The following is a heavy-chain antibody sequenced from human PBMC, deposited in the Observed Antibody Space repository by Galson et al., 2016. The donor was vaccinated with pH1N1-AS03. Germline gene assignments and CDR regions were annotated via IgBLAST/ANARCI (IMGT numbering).Heavy chain of an antibody. CDR3: ARPSPLGNPCRKGLYAFDL. Sequence: QSGAEVKKPGESLKISCKVSGYNFMSYWIGWVRQMPGKGLEWLGIMYPEDSDIRYSPSLRGQVTISADKSISTANLLWTSLEASDTGIYFCARPSPLGNPCRKGLYAFDLWGKGTTVTVS. CDR1: GYNFMSYW. CDR2: MYPEDSDI. D-gene: IGHD7-27*01. V-gene: IGHV5-51*03. J-gene: IGHJ3*01.